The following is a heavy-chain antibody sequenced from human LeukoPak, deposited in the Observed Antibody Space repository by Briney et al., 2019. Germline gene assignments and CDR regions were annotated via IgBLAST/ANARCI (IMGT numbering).Heavy chain of an antibody. CDR1: GFTFSSYS. V-gene: IGHV3-21*01. J-gene: IGHJ6*03. CDR3: ARETPADYYDSSGPDHYYYYYMDV. Sequence: GGSLRLSCAASGFTFSSYSINWVRQAPGKGLEWVSSISSSSYIYYADSVKGRFTISRDNAKNSLYLQMNSLRAEDTAVYYCARETPADYYDSSGPDHYYYYYMDVWGKGTTVTISS. CDR2: ISSSSYI. D-gene: IGHD3-22*01.